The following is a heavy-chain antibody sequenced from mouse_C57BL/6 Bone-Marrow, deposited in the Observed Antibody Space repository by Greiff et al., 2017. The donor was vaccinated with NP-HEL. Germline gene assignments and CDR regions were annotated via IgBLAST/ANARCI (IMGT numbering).Heavy chain of an antibody. J-gene: IGHJ2*01. Sequence: VQLKESGTVLARPGASVKMSCKTSGYTFTSYWMHWVKQRPGQGLAWIGAIYPGNSDTSYNQKFKGKAKLTAVTSASTAYMELSSLTNEDSAGYYGARGPITTVIAFDYWGQGTTLTVSS. CDR3: ARGPITTVIAFDY. V-gene: IGHV1-5*01. CDR2: IYPGNSDT. D-gene: IGHD1-1*01. CDR1: GYTFTSYW.